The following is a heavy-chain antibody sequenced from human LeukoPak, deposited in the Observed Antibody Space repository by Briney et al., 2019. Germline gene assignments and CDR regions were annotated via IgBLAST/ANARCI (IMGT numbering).Heavy chain of an antibody. CDR3: ARLYSSPDDAFDI. D-gene: IGHD6-13*01. Sequence: SETLSLTCAVYGGSFSGYHWSWIRQPPGKGLEWIGEINHSGSTNYNPSLKSRVTISVDTSKNQFSLKLSSVTAADTAVYYCARLYSSPDDAFDIWGQGTMVTVSS. CDR2: INHSGST. V-gene: IGHV4-34*01. CDR1: GGSFSGYH. J-gene: IGHJ3*02.